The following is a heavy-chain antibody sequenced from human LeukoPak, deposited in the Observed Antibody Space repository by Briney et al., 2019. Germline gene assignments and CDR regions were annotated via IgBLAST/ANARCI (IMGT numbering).Heavy chain of an antibody. CDR1: GFTFSSYS. V-gene: IGHV3-23*01. CDR3: AKDDIPYDYVWGSYRPRARPDY. Sequence: GGSLRLSCAASGFTFSSYSMNWVRQAPGKGLEWVSAISGSGGSTYYADSVKGRFTISRDNSKNTLYLQMNSLRAEDTAVYYCAKDDIPYDYVWGSYRPRARPDYWGQGTLVTVSS. J-gene: IGHJ4*02. D-gene: IGHD3-16*02. CDR2: ISGSGGST.